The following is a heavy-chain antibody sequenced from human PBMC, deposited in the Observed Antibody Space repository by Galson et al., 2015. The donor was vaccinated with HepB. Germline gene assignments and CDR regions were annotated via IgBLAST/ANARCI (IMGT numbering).Heavy chain of an antibody. J-gene: IGHJ3*02. D-gene: IGHD2-21*02. Sequence: SLRLSCAASGFTLSSYWMSWVRQAPGKGLEWVANIKQDGSEKYYVDSVKGRFTISRDNAKNSLYLQMNSLRAEDTAVYYCARDPLPDAFDIWGQGTMVTVSS. CDR1: GFTLSSYW. V-gene: IGHV3-7*01. CDR2: IKQDGSEK. CDR3: ARDPLPDAFDI.